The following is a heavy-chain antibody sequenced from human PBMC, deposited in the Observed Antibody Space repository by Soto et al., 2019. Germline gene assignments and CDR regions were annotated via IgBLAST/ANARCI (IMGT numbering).Heavy chain of an antibody. V-gene: IGHV4-31*03. J-gene: IGHJ4*02. CDR3: AVDYDFWSGYQT. Sequence: SETLPLTCTVSGGSISSGGYYWSWIRQHPGKGLEWIGYIYYSGSTYYNPSLKSRVTISVDTSKNQFSLKLSSVTAADTAVYYCAVDYDFWSGYQTWGQGTLVTVSS. CDR1: GGSISSGGYY. D-gene: IGHD3-3*01. CDR2: IYYSGST.